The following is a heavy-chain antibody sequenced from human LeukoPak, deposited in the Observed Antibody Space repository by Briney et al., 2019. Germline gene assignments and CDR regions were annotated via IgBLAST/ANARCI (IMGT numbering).Heavy chain of an antibody. CDR3: AREVYSGYHLDY. D-gene: IGHD5-12*01. CDR1: GFTFSSYA. V-gene: IGHV3-30*04. J-gene: IGHJ4*02. CDR2: ISYDGSNK. Sequence: GRSLRISCAASGFTFSSYAMHWVRQAPGKGLEWVAVISYDGSNKYYADSVKGRFTISRDNSKNTLYLQMNSLRAEDTAVYYCAREVYSGYHLDYWGQGTLVTVSS.